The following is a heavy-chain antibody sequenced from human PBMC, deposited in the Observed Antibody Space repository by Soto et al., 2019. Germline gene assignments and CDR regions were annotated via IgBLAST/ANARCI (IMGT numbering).Heavy chain of an antibody. CDR2: ISAYNGNT. Sequence: ASVKVSCKASGYTFTSYGISWVRQAPGQGLEWMGWISAYNGNTNYAQKLQGRVTMTTDTSTSTAYMELRSLRSDDTAVYYCARSRRYDFWSGYLLSGMEVWGQGTTVTVSS. J-gene: IGHJ6*02. CDR3: ARSRRYDFWSGYLLSGMEV. D-gene: IGHD3-3*01. CDR1: GYTFTSYG. V-gene: IGHV1-18*01.